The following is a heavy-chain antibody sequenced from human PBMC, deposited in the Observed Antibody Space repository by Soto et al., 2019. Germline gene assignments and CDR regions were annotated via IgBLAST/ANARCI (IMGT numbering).Heavy chain of an antibody. CDR1: GDSVSSNSAA. CDR2: TYYRSKWYN. J-gene: IGHJ6*02. Sequence: PSQTLSLTCAISGDSVSSNSAAWNWIRQSPSRGLEWLGRTYYRSKWYNDYAVSVKSRITINPDTSKNQFSLQLNSVTPEDTAVYYCARDNSSSAGLGFYYYYGMDVWGQGTMVTVSS. D-gene: IGHD6-6*01. CDR3: ARDNSSSAGLGFYYYYGMDV. V-gene: IGHV6-1*01.